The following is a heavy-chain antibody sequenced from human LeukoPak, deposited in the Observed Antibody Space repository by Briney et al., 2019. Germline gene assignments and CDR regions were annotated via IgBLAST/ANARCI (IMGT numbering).Heavy chain of an antibody. CDR2: ISSSSSYI. J-gene: IGHJ4*01. Sequence: PGGSLRLSCAASGFTFSSYSMNWVRQAPGKGLEWVSSISSSSSYIYYADSVKGRFTISRDNAKNSLYLQMNSLRAEDTAVYYCARTSMDSGWYILYWGQGTLVTVSS. CDR3: ARTSMDSGWYILY. CDR1: GFTFSSYS. D-gene: IGHD6-19*01. V-gene: IGHV3-21*01.